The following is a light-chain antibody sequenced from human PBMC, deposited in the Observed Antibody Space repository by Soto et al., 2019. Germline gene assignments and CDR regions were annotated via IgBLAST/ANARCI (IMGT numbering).Light chain of an antibody. J-gene: IGKJ1*01. V-gene: IGKV1-39*01. CDR1: QSIDTY. CDR3: QQNQDIPPT. Sequence: DIQMTPSPSSLSASVGDRVTVTCRASQSIDTYLHWYQQRPGQAPKLLIYVASTLQSGVASRFSGSGSGTHFTLTISSLQPEDFATYYCQQNQDIPPTFGQGTRVERK. CDR2: VAS.